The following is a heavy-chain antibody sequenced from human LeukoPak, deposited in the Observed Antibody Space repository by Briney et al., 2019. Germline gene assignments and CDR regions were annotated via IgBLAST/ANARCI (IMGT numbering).Heavy chain of an antibody. Sequence: ASVKVSCKVSGYTLTALSMHWVRKAPGKGLEWMGGFDPEDGETIYAQKFQGRVTMTEDTSTDTAYMELSSLRSEDTAVYYCATDFPPKSDVFDYWGQGTLVTVSS. J-gene: IGHJ4*02. CDR1: GYTLTALS. CDR2: FDPEDGET. D-gene: IGHD3-16*01. CDR3: ATDFPPKSDVFDY. V-gene: IGHV1-24*01.